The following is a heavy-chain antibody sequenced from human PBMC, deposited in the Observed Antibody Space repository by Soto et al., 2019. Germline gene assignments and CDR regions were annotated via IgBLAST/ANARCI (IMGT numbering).Heavy chain of an antibody. Sequence: WGSIRLSCAASGLTFSSSGMPWFRQAPGKGLVWVSRINSDGSSTSYADSVKGRFTISRDNAKNTLYLQMNSLRAEDTAVYYCSIKKIADSIETHNSFDPWGQGTLVTVSS. CDR1: GLTFSSSG. V-gene: IGHV3-74*01. D-gene: IGHD4-4*01. CDR2: INSDGSST. CDR3: SIKKIADSIETHNSFDP. J-gene: IGHJ5*02.